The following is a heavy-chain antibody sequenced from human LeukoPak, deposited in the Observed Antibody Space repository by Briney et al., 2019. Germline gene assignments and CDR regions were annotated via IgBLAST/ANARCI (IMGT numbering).Heavy chain of an antibody. J-gene: IGHJ6*03. V-gene: IGHV1-69*05. Sequence: ASVKVSCKASGGTFSGYAISWVRQAPGQGLEWMGGIIPIFGTANYAQKFQGRVTITTDESTSTAYMELSSLRSEDTAVYYCARASSGYSTHYYYYYMDVWGKGTTVTVSS. CDR2: IIPIFGTA. D-gene: IGHD5-12*01. CDR3: ARASSGYSTHYYYYYMDV. CDR1: GGTFSGYA.